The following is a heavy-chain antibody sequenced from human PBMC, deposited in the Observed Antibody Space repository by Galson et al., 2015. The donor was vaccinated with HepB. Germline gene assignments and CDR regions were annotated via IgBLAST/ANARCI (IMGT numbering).Heavy chain of an antibody. CDR3: SRLVGDGPDY. CDR1: GFTFSGSA. D-gene: IGHD2-21*01. V-gene: IGHV3-73*01. Sequence: PRLSCAASGFTFSGSAMHWVRQASGKGLEWVGRIRSKANSYATAYAASVKGRFTISRDDSKNTAYLQMNSLKTEDTAVYYCSRLVGDGPDYWGQGTLVTVSS. J-gene: IGHJ4*02. CDR2: IRSKANSYAT.